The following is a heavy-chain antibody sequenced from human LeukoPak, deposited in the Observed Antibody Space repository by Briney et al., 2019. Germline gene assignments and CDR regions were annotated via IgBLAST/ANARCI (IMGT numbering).Heavy chain of an antibody. CDR1: GFTFSGYF. J-gene: IGHJ4*02. V-gene: IGHV3-11*06. D-gene: IGHD5-12*01. Sequence: GGSLRLSCAASGFTFSGYFMNWIRQAPGKGLEGVSYINPGSDYTNYADSVKGRFTISRYNSKNSLYLQMNSLRAEDPAVYFGARSGYSGYEPDYWGEGTLVTVSS. CDR2: INPGSDYT. CDR3: ARSGYSGYEPDY.